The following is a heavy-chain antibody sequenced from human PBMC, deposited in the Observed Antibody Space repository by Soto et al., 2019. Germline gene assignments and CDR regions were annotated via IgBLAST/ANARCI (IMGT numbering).Heavy chain of an antibody. J-gene: IGHJ4*02. CDR3: ARGSKMTTLDY. V-gene: IGHV4-30-2*01. CDR2: IYHSGST. CDR1: GGSISSGGYS. Sequence: SETLSLTCAVSGGSISSGGYSWSWIRQPPGKGLEWIGYIYHSGSTYYNPSLKSRVTISVDRSKNQFSLKLSSVTAADTAVYYCARGSKMTTLDYWGQGTLVTVSS. D-gene: IGHD4-17*01.